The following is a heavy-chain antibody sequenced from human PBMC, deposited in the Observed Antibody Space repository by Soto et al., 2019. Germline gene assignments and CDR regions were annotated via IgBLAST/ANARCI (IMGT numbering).Heavy chain of an antibody. Sequence: HPGGSLRLSCAASGFTFSSYAMSWVRQAPGKGLEWVSAISGSGGSTYYADSVKGRFTISRDNSKNTLYLQMNSLRAEDTAVYYCARVRYCSSTSCYHFYYCGQGTLVTVSA. CDR1: GFTFSSYA. D-gene: IGHD2-2*01. J-gene: IGHJ4*02. CDR2: ISGSGGST. V-gene: IGHV3-23*01. CDR3: ARVRYCSSTSCYHFYY.